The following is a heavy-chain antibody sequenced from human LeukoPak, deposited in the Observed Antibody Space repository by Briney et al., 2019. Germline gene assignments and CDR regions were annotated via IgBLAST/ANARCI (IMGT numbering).Heavy chain of an antibody. D-gene: IGHD1-7*01. Sequence: GESLKISCKASGYAFTGYYMHWVRQAPGQGLEWMGWINPNSGGTNSAQQFQGRVTMTRDTSISTAYMELSSLRSDDTAVYYCAIINWNYVERPFDVWGQGTMVTVSS. CDR2: INPNSGGT. CDR3: AIINWNYVERPFDV. CDR1: GYAFTGYY. J-gene: IGHJ3*01. V-gene: IGHV1-2*02.